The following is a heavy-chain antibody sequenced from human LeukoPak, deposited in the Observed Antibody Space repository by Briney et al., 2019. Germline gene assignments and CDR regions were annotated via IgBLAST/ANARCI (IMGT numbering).Heavy chain of an antibody. CDR2: ISSGSSYI. V-gene: IGHV3-21*01. J-gene: IGHJ4*02. CDR3: ARDYCSSSSCDLYYFDF. CDR1: GFTFSSYS. D-gene: IGHD2-2*01. Sequence: GGSLTLSCAASGFTFSSYSMNWVRQAPGKGLEWVSSISSGSSYIYYADSVKGRFTISRDNAKNSLYLQMNSLRAEDTAVYYCARDYCSSSSCDLYYFDFWGQGTLVTVSS.